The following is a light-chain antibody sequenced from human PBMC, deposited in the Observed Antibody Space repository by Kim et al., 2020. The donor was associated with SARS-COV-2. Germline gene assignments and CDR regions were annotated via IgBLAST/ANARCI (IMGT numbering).Light chain of an antibody. CDR3: QQYNSFSPYT. V-gene: IGKV1-5*03. CDR2: KAS. Sequence: ATVGDRVTITCRASQSISNWLAWYQQKPGKAPKLLIYKASSLESGVPSRFSGSGSGTEFTLTISSLQPEDFATYYCQQYNSFSPYTFGQGTKLEI. CDR1: QSISNW. J-gene: IGKJ2*01.